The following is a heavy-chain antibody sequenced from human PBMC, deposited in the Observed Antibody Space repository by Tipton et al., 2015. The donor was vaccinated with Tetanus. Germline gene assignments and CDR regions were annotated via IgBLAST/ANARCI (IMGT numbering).Heavy chain of an antibody. Sequence: TYYRSKWYNDYAVSVKSRITINPDTSKNQFSLQLNSVTPEDTAVYYCARGRGSSLDYWGQGTLVTVSS. V-gene: IGHV6-1*01. CDR3: ARGRGSSLDY. D-gene: IGHD2-15*01. CDR2: TYYRSKWYN. J-gene: IGHJ4*02.